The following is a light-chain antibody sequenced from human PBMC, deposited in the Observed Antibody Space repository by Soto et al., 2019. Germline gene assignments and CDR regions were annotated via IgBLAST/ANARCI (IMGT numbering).Light chain of an antibody. Sequence: QSALTQPASVSGSPGQSITISCTGTSSDVGGYNYVSWYQQQPGKAPKLMIYEVTNRPSGVSNRFSGSKSGNTASLTISGLQAGDEADYYCSSYTSRSTLVFGTGTKVTVL. J-gene: IGLJ1*01. CDR2: EVT. V-gene: IGLV2-14*01. CDR1: SSDVGGYNY. CDR3: SSYTSRSTLV.